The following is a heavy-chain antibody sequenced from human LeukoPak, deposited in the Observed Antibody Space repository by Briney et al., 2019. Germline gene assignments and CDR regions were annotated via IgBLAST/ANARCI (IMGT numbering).Heavy chain of an antibody. CDR1: GFTFTSFG. V-gene: IGHV1-18*01. CDR3: ARRSGYDRRAGTLDI. J-gene: IGHJ3*02. Sequence: GASVKVSCKASGFTFTSFGFSGVRQAPGQGLEWVGWISGYNGDTSHDQKFQGRVTISTDTSTNTAYMDLRSLTSDDTAVYYCARRSGYDRRAGTLDIWGQGTMVTVSS. D-gene: IGHD5-12*01. CDR2: ISGYNGDT.